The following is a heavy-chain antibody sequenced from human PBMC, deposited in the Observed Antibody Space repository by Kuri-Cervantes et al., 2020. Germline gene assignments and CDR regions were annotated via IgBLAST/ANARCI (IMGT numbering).Heavy chain of an antibody. Sequence: ESLKISCTVSGGSISSYYWGWVRQPPGKGLEWIGNIYRSGSTYYNPSLKSRVTISVDTSKNQFSLKLSSVTAADTAVYYCARIDYGGNGFDYWGQGTLVTVSS. CDR2: IYRSGST. J-gene: IGHJ4*02. V-gene: IGHV4-59*04. CDR3: ARIDYGGNGFDY. D-gene: IGHD4-23*01. CDR1: GGSISSYY.